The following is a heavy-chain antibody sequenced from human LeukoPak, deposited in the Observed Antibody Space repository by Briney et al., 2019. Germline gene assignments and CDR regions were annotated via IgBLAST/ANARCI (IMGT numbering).Heavy chain of an antibody. J-gene: IGHJ3*02. D-gene: IGHD2-8*01. CDR1: GYTFTSYG. V-gene: IGHV1-69*06. Sequence: ASVKVSCKASGYTFTSYGISWVRQAPGQGLEWMGEIIPIFGTANYAQKFQGRVTITADKSTSTAYMELSSLRSEDTAIYYCARRYCTNGVCYDDRGAFDIWGQGTMLTVSS. CDR2: IIPIFGTA. CDR3: ARRYCTNGVCYDDRGAFDI.